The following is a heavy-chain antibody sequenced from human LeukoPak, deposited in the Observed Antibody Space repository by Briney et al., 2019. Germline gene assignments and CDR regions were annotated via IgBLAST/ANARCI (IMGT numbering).Heavy chain of an antibody. Sequence: GASVKVSCKTSGYTFTGYYMHWVRQAPGQGLEWMGWINPNSGGTNYAQKFQGRVTMTRDTSISTAYMELSRLRSDDTAVYYCARDGDYGDYRIKDYWGQGTLVTVSS. CDR2: INPNSGGT. V-gene: IGHV1-2*02. D-gene: IGHD4-17*01. J-gene: IGHJ4*02. CDR3: ARDGDYGDYRIKDY. CDR1: GYTFTGYY.